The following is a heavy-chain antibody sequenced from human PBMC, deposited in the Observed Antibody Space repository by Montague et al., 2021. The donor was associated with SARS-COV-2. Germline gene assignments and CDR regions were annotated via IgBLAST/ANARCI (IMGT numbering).Heavy chain of an antibody. D-gene: IGHD4-11*01. CDR3: ARHASYDYSKDLYYYYYYGVDV. V-gene: IGHV4-39*01. CDR1: GGSISSSSYY. Sequence: SETLSLTCTVSGGSISSSSYYWGWIRQPPGKGLEWIGSIYYSGSTYYXXXLKSRVTISVDTSKNQFSLKLSSVTAADTAVYYCARHASYDYSKDLYYYYYYGVDVWGQGTTVTVSS. CDR2: IYYSGST. J-gene: IGHJ6*02.